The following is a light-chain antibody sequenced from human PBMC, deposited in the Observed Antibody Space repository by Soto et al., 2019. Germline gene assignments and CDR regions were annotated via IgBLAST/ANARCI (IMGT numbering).Light chain of an antibody. CDR2: DAS. J-gene: IGKJ4*01. V-gene: IGKV1-33*01. Sequence: PSFLSASVGDRVTITCRASQGISSYLAWYQQKPGKAPKLLIYDASNLETGVPSRFSGSGSGTDFTSTISSLQPEDIATYYCQQYDNLPLTFGGGTKVDIK. CDR1: QGISSY. CDR3: QQYDNLPLT.